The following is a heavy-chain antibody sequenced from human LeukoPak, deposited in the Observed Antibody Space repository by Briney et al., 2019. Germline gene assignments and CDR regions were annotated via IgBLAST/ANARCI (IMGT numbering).Heavy chain of an antibody. D-gene: IGHD4-17*01. CDR3: AREGNGDYAGFDN. CDR1: GFTFKNYA. CDR2: VAYDGSNK. Sequence: GGSLSHPCAASGFTFKNYAMHWVRQAPGKGLEWVAVVAYDGSNKYYPDSVTGRFTISRDNSKNTLYLQMNSLRAEDTAVYYCAREGNGDYAGFDNWGQGTLVTLSS. J-gene: IGHJ4*02. V-gene: IGHV3-30*04.